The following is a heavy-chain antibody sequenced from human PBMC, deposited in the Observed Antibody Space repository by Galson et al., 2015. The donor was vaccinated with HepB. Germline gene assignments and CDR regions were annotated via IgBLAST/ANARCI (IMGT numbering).Heavy chain of an antibody. CDR1: GFTFSSYA. CDR3: AKDRDDSSGYWDY. V-gene: IGHV3-23*01. Sequence: SLRLSCAASGFTFSSYAMSWVRQAPGKGLEWVSAISGSGGSTYYADSVKGRFTISRDNSKNTLYLQMNSLRAEDTAVYYCAKDRDDSSGYWDYWGQGTLVTVSS. J-gene: IGHJ4*02. CDR2: ISGSGGST. D-gene: IGHD3-22*01.